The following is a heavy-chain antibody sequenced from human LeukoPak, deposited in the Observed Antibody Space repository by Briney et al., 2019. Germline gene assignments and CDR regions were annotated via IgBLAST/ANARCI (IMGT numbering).Heavy chain of an antibody. V-gene: IGHV4-38-2*02. D-gene: IGHD6-13*01. CDR1: GYSISSGYY. CDR2: IYHSGSA. CDR3: ARLAAGKIRYYYYYMDV. Sequence: SETLSLTCTVSGYSISSGYYWGWIRQPPGRGLEWIGSIYHSGSAYYNPSLKSRVTISVDTSKNQFSLKLSSVTAADTAVYYCARLAAGKIRYYYYYMDVWGKGTTVTVSS. J-gene: IGHJ6*03.